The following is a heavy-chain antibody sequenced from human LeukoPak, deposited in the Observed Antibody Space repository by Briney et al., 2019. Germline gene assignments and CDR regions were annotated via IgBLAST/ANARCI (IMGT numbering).Heavy chain of an antibody. J-gene: IGHJ4*02. D-gene: IGHD6-19*01. CDR3: ARAVAGTDEIDS. CDR2: IGSGGDT. V-gene: IGHV3-13*01. Sequence: GGSLRHSCAGSGFSLSSYDMLWVCQATGKGLEWVSAIGSGGDTYYAGSVKGRFTISRESAKNSFYLQMNSLSAGDTAVYFCARAVAGTDEIDSWGQGTLVTVSS. CDR1: GFSLSSYD.